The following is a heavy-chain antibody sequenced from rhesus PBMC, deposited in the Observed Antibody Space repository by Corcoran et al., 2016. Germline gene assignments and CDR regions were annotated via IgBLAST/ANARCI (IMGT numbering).Heavy chain of an antibody. V-gene: IGHV1-1*01. Sequence: QVQLVQSGAEIKQPGASVKLSCKASGYPFTSYYFHWVRQAPGQGLEWIGLNSPYNGNKVYAQNFQGRVTITTDTSTSTGYMELSSLRSEDTAVYYCTRATGYSSSFLFDYWGQGVLVTVSS. D-gene: IGHD6-19*01. J-gene: IGHJ4*01. CDR1: GYPFTSYY. CDR3: TRATGYSSSFLFDY. CDR2: NSPYNGNK.